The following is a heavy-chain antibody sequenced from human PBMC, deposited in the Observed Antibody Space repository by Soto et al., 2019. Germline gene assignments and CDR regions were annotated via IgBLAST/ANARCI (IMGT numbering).Heavy chain of an antibody. Sequence: EVQLLESGGGLVQPGGSLRLSCAASGFTFTNYGMTWVRQAPGKGLEWVSAISGRGDNTYYADSVQGRFTMSRDFSKSTLYLQMDSLRADDTAVYYCAALWSGFYRSDYWGQGTLVTVSS. CDR3: AALWSGFYRSDY. D-gene: IGHD3-3*01. J-gene: IGHJ4*02. CDR2: ISGRGDNT. CDR1: GFTFTNYG. V-gene: IGHV3-23*01.